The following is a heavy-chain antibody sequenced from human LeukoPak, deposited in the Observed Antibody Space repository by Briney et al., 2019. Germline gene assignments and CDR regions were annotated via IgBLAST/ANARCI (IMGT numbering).Heavy chain of an antibody. CDR1: GYTFTSYD. D-gene: IGHD3-22*01. Sequence: ASVKVSCKASGYTFTSYDINWVRQATGQGLEWMGWMNPNSGNTGYAQKFQGRVTITRNTSISTAYMELSSLRSEDTAVYYCARIRGRGYYYDSSAYDAAFDIWGQGTKVTVSS. V-gene: IGHV1-8*01. CDR2: MNPNSGNT. J-gene: IGHJ3*02. CDR3: ARIRGRGYYYDSSAYDAAFDI.